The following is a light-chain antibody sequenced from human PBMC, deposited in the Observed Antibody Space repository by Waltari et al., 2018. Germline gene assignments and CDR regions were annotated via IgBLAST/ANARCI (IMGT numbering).Light chain of an antibody. V-gene: IGKV6-21*01. Sequence: EIVLTQSPVFQSVTPKDKVTITCRASQSIGSSLHWYQQKPGQSPKLLIKYASQSFSGVPSRFSGSGSGTDFTLTINSLEAEDAATYYCHQSYTLPLSFGGGTKVEIK. J-gene: IGKJ4*01. CDR2: YAS. CDR3: HQSYTLPLS. CDR1: QSIGSS.